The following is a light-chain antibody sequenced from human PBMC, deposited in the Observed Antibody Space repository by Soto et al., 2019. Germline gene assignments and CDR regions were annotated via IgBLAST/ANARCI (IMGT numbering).Light chain of an antibody. CDR1: QSVSNNY. Sequence: EVVLTQSPGTLSLSPGERASLSCRASQSVSNNYLAWYQQKPGQSPKLLIFGSTDMATGIPDRFSGSGSGTDFTLTISRLEPEDFAVYYCQQYGSSPPYTFGQGTNLEIK. V-gene: IGKV3-20*01. J-gene: IGKJ2*01. CDR3: QQYGSSPPYT. CDR2: GST.